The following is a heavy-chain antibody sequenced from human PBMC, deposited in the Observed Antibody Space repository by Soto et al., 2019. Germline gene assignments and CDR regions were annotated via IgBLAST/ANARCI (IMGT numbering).Heavy chain of an antibody. CDR2: INHSGST. CDR1: GGSFSGYY. Sequence: QVQLQQWGAGLLKPSETLSLTCAVYGGSFSGYYWSWIRQPPGKGLEWIGEINHSGSTNYNPSLKSRVTISVDTSKNQFSLKLSSVTAADTAVYYCARGPLIVATITGREYYYYGMDVWGQGTTVTVSS. CDR3: ARGPLIVATITGREYYYYGMDV. V-gene: IGHV4-34*01. J-gene: IGHJ6*02. D-gene: IGHD5-12*01.